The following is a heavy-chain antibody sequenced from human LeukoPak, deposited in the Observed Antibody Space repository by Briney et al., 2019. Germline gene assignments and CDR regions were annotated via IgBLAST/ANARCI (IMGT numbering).Heavy chain of an antibody. J-gene: IGHJ4*02. Sequence: GRSLRLSCAASGFTFSSYAMHWVRQAPGKGLEWVAVISYDGSNKYYADSVKGRFTISRDNSKNTLYLQMNSLRAEDTAVYYCARSGLLQWLGGGYYFDYWGQGTLVTVSS. D-gene: IGHD6-19*01. CDR3: ARSGLLQWLGGGYYFDY. CDR1: GFTFSSYA. V-gene: IGHV3-30*04. CDR2: ISYDGSNK.